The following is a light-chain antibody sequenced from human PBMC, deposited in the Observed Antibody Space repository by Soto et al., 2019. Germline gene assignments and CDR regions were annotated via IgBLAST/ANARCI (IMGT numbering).Light chain of an antibody. Sequence: QSVLTQPASASGTPGQRVTISCSGSSSNIGSHTVSWFQHLPGTAPKLLIYSNDQRPSGVPDRFSGSKSGTSASLAISGLQSEDEAAYYCAAWDASLNGWVFGGGTQLTVL. CDR3: AAWDASLNGWV. J-gene: IGLJ7*01. CDR2: SND. V-gene: IGLV1-44*01. CDR1: SSNIGSHT.